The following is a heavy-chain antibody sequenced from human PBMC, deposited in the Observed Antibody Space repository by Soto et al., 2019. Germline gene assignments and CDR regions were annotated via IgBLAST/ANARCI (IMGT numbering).Heavy chain of an antibody. Sequence: SVKVSCKASGGTFSSYGINWVRQAPGQGLEWVGGIVPIYRTADYAQKFQGRVTITADESAHTSYMELRSLKSQDTAVYYCVRDSGAKLSSSWGKGTLVTVSS. V-gene: IGHV1-69*13. J-gene: IGHJ4*02. CDR1: GGTFSSYG. CDR3: VRDSGAKLSSS. D-gene: IGHD6-13*01. CDR2: IVPIYRTA.